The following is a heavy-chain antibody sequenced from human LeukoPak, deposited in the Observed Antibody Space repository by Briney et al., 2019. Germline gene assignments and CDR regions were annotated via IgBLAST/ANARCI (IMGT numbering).Heavy chain of an antibody. V-gene: IGHV1-46*01. CDR1: GYSFTSHY. Sequence: ASVKVSCKASGYSFTSHYMHWVRQAPGQGLEWMGIINPSGGSTSYAQKFQGRVTMTRDMSTSTVYMELSSLRSEDTAVYYCARDYGSGSPLDDAFDIWGQGKMVTVSS. J-gene: IGHJ3*02. CDR3: ARDYGSGSPLDDAFDI. D-gene: IGHD3-10*01. CDR2: INPSGGST.